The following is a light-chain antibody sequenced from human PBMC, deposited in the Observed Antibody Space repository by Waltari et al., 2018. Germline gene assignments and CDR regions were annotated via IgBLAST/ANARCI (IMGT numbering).Light chain of an antibody. CDR2: SNN. V-gene: IGLV1-44*01. CDR3: AAWDDSLKGLV. Sequence: QSVLTPPPSASGTPGQRVTIPCSGGSSNIGANTSTWYQQLPGTAPKLLIYSNNQRPSGVPDRLSGSKSGTSASLAISGLQSEDEADYYCAAWDDSLKGLVFGGGTKLTVL. J-gene: IGLJ2*01. CDR1: SSNIGANT.